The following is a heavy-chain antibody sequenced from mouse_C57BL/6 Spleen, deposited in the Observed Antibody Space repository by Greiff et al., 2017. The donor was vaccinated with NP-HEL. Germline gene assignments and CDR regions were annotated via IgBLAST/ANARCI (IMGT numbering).Heavy chain of an antibody. CDR1: GYSITSGYY. Sequence: EVQLQQSGPGLVKPSQSLSLTCSVTGYSITSGYYWNWIRQFPGNKLEWMGYISYDGSNNYNPSLKNRISITRDTSKNQFFLKLNSVTTEDTATYYCAREEDYYGSSWDYWGQGTTLTVSS. CDR3: AREEDYYGSSWDY. V-gene: IGHV3-6*01. J-gene: IGHJ2*01. D-gene: IGHD1-1*01. CDR2: ISYDGSN.